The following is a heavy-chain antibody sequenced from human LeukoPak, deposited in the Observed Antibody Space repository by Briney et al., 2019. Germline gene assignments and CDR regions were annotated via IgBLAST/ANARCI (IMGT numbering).Heavy chain of an antibody. Sequence: PSETLSLTCSDSGGSISIYYWSWVRQPPGKGLEWIGYIYNSGSTNYNPSLKSRVTISVDTSKNQFSLKLTSVTAADTAVYYCVRDRELTYWGQGTLVTVSS. V-gene: IGHV4-59*03. CDR3: VRDRELTY. CDR2: IYNSGST. CDR1: GGSISIYY. J-gene: IGHJ4*02. D-gene: IGHD1-26*01.